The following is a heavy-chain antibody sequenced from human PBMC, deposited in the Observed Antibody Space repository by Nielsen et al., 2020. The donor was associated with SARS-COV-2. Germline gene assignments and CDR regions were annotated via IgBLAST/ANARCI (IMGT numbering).Heavy chain of an antibody. CDR2: VSGSGGRT. J-gene: IGHJ4*02. Sequence: GESLKISCAASGFTFRDSALAWVRQAPGQVLEWVSRVSGSGGRTNSADSVKGRFTISRDNSKSTLYLQMNSLRDDDTAVFYCARDPSGTGETFDFWGRGTLVTVSS. CDR3: ARDPSGTGETFDF. CDR1: GFTFRDSA. D-gene: IGHD3-10*01. V-gene: IGHV3-23*01.